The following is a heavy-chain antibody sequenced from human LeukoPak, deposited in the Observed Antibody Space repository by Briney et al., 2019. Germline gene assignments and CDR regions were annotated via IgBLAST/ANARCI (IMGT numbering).Heavy chain of an antibody. V-gene: IGHV3-23*01. J-gene: IGHJ4*02. CDR1: GFTSSSYA. CDR3: AKPGSGWYAFDY. D-gene: IGHD6-19*01. Sequence: PGGSLRLSCAASGFTSSSYAMSWVRQAPGKGLEWVSTISDSGGNTPYADSVRGRFTISRDNSKNTLYLQMNSLRAEGTAIYYCAKPGSGWYAFDYWGQGTLVTVSS. CDR2: ISDSGGNT.